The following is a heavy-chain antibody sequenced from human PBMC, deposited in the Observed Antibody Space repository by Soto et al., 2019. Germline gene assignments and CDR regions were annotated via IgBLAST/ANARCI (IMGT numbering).Heavy chain of an antibody. Sequence: GGSLRRSCAASGFIFSTYAMNWVRQAPGKGLECVSAISSSGGSTYYAESVRWRFTISSDNSINTLYLQMSSLRTEDTAVYYSAHPRGYGVFDAVDIWGQGTMVTVSS. CDR1: GFIFSTYA. CDR3: AHPRGYGVFDAVDI. V-gene: IGHV3-23*01. CDR2: ISSSGGST. D-gene: IGHD4-17*01. J-gene: IGHJ3*02.